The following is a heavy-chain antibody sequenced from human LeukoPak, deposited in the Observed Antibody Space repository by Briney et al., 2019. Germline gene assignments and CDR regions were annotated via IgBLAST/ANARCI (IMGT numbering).Heavy chain of an antibody. Sequence: GESLKISCKGSGYSFTSYWIGWVRQMPGKGLEWMGIIYPGDSDTRYSPSFQGQVTISADKSISTAYLQWSSLKAPDTAMYYCAREGHYYDSSGYPDYWGQGTLVTVSS. J-gene: IGHJ4*02. CDR1: GYSFTSYW. CDR3: AREGHYYDSSGYPDY. D-gene: IGHD3-22*01. V-gene: IGHV5-51*01. CDR2: IYPGDSDT.